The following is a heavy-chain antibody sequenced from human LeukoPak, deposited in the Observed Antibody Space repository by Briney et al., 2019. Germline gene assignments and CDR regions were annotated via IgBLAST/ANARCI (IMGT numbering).Heavy chain of an antibody. Sequence: PGESLKISCKGSGNSFSNYWIGWVRQMPGKGLEWMGIIYPGDSDTRYSPSFQGQVTISADKSISTAYLQWSSLKASDTAMYYCARQVGNAYYAAYFDYWGQGTLVTVSS. V-gene: IGHV5-51*01. CDR2: IYPGDSDT. CDR3: ARQVGNAYYAAYFDY. J-gene: IGHJ4*02. D-gene: IGHD3-16*01. CDR1: GNSFSNYW.